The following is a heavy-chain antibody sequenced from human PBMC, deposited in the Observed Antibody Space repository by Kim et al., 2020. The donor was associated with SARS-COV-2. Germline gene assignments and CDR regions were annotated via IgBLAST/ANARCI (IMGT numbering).Heavy chain of an antibody. CDR1: GGTFSSYA. V-gene: IGHV1-69*13. J-gene: IGHJ6*02. CDR3: AAACDYETNYYYYYGMDV. CDR2: IIPIFGTA. D-gene: IGHD4-17*01. Sequence: SVKVSCKASGGTFSSYAISWVRQAPGQGLEWMGGIIPIFGTANYAQKFQGRVTITADESTSTAYMELSSLRSEDTAVYYCAAACDYETNYYYYYGMDVWGQGTTVTVSS.